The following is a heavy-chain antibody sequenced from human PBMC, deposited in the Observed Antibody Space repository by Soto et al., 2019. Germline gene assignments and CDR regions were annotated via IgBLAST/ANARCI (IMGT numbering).Heavy chain of an antibody. J-gene: IGHJ4*02. D-gene: IGHD6-19*01. Sequence: PGESLKISCKGSGYSFTSYWISWVRQMPGEGLEWMGRIDPSDSYTNYSPSFQGHVTISADKSISTAYLQWSSLKASDTAMYYCERAAGIAVAGSPWDYWGQGTLVTVSS. V-gene: IGHV5-10-1*01. CDR3: ERAAGIAVAGSPWDY. CDR2: IDPSDSYT. CDR1: GYSFTSYW.